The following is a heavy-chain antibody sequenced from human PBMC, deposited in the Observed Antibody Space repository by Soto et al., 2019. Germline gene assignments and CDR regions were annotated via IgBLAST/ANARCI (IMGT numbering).Heavy chain of an antibody. CDR2: IYYTGST. CDR1: GGSISSYF. CDR3: ANFNWYFYL. Sequence: SATLSLTCIVSGGSISSYFWSWIRQPPGKGLEWIGYIYYTGSTNYNPSLKSRVTISVDTSKNQFSLQLSSVTAADTAVYYCANFNWYFYLWGRGTLVTVSS. V-gene: IGHV4-59*01. J-gene: IGHJ2*01.